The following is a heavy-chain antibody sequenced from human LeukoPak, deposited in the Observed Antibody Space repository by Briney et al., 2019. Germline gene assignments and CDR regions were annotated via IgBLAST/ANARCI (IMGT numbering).Heavy chain of an antibody. CDR3: ARIYCDGGGCYWFDP. Sequence: PSETLPLTCTVSGVSISSYYWSWIRQAAGKGLEWIGRINTSGNTNYNPSLKSRVSLSVDTSKNQFSLKLSSVTAADTAVYYCARIYCDGGGCYWFDPWGQGTLVTVSS. CDR1: GVSISSYY. CDR2: INTSGNT. J-gene: IGHJ5*02. V-gene: IGHV4-4*07. D-gene: IGHD2-15*01.